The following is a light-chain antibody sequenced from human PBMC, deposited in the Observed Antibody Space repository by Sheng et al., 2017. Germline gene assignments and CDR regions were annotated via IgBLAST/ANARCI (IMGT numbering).Light chain of an antibody. J-gene: IGKJ2*01. CDR3: QQRSNWPMYT. CDR1: ESISSY. Sequence: EIVVTQSPGTLSLSPGERATLSCRTSESISSYLAWYQLRPGQAPRLLIYDASNRATGIPARFSGSGSGTDFTLTISSLEPEDFAVYYCQQRSNWPMYTFGQGTKLEIK. CDR2: DAS. V-gene: IGKV3-11*01.